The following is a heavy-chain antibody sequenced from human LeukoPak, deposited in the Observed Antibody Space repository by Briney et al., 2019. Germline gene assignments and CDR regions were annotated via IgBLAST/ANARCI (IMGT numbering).Heavy chain of an antibody. J-gene: IGHJ4*02. V-gene: IGHV3-21*01. CDR2: ISSSSYI. Sequence: GGSLRLSCAASGFTFSSYSMNWVRQAPGKGLEWVSSISSSSYIYYADSVKGRFTISRDNAKNSLYLQMNSLRAEDTAVYYCAREVPSSGCFDYWGQGTLVTVSS. CDR1: GFTFSSYS. CDR3: AREVPSSGCFDY. D-gene: IGHD6-19*01.